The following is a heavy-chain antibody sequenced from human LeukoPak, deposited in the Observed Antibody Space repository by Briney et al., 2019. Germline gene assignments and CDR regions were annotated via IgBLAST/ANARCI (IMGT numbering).Heavy chain of an antibody. CDR2: ISSSSSTI. D-gene: IGHD1-26*01. CDR3: ARVVNSGSPAVTTYYFDY. V-gene: IGHV3-48*02. J-gene: IGHJ4*02. CDR1: GFTFSSYS. Sequence: GGSLRLSCAASGFTFSSYSMNWVRQAPGKGLEWVSYISSSSSTIYYADSVKGRFTISRDNAKNSLYLQMNSLRDEDTAVYYCARVVNSGSPAVTTYYFDYWGQGTLVTVSS.